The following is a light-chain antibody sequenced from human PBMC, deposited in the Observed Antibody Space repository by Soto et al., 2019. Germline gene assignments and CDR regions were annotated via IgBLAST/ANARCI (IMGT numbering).Light chain of an antibody. CDR3: KQYTGSAVT. V-gene: IGKV1-5*03. J-gene: IGKJ4*01. Sequence: DIQMTQSPSTLSAFVGDRVTITCRASQLISTWLAWYQQKPGQAPKLLISRVSNLESGVPSRFSGSGSGAEFTLTITSLQPDDSATYYCKQYTGSAVTFGGGTRVEIK. CDR2: RVS. CDR1: QLISTW.